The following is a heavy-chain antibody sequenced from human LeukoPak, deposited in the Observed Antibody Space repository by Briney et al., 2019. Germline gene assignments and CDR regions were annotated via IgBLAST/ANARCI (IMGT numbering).Heavy chain of an antibody. V-gene: IGHV3-9*01. CDR1: GFTFDEYA. CDR2: ISWNSGSI. J-gene: IGHJ5*02. Sequence: HPGRSLRLSCAASGFTFDEYAMHWVRQAPGKGLEWVSGISWNSGSIGYADSVKGRFTISRDNAKNSLYLQMNSLRAEDTALYYCAKDRLRDYCSSTSCSTNWFDPWGQGTLVTVSS. CDR3: AKDRLRDYCSSTSCSTNWFDP. D-gene: IGHD2-2*01.